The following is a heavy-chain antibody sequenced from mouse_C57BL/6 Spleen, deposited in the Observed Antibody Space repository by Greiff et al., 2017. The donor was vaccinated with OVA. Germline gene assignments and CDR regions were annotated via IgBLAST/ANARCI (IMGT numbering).Heavy chain of an antibody. CDR2: IYPGDGDP. D-gene: IGHD2-4*01. CDR3: ARTIYYDYDGYFDV. Sequence: QVQLQQSGAELVKPGASVKISCKASGSAFRSYWMNWVKQRPGRGLEWIGQIYPGDGDPNYNGKFKGKAKLTADKSSSTAYMQLSSLTSEDSAVYFCARTIYYDYDGYFDVWGTGTTVTVSS. V-gene: IGHV1-80*01. J-gene: IGHJ1*03. CDR1: GSAFRSYW.